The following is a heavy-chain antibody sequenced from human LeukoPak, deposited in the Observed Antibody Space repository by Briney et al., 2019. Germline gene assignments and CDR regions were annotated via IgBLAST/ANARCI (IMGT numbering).Heavy chain of an antibody. D-gene: IGHD6-13*01. CDR1: GGSIRSDY. V-gene: IGHV4-59*01. CDR2: IYYSGTTNSGST. J-gene: IGHJ3*02. Sequence: SETLSLTCTVSGGSIRSDYWSWIRQPPGKGLEWIGYIYYSGTTNSGSTNYNPSLKSRVTISVDTSKSQFSLRVNSVTAADTAVYYCARSAYSSSWYLAFDIWGQGTMVTVSS. CDR3: ARSAYSSSWYLAFDI.